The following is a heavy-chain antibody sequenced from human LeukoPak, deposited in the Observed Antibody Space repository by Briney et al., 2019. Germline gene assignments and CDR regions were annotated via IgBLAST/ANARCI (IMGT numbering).Heavy chain of an antibody. CDR3: ARGYTNFDQENDY. Sequence: ASVKVSCKASGGTFGSYAISWVRQAPGQGLEWMGWISAYNGNTNYAQKVQGRVTMTTDTSTSTAYMELRSLRSDDTAVYYCARGYTNFDQENDYWGQGTLVTVSS. J-gene: IGHJ4*02. CDR2: ISAYNGNT. D-gene: IGHD3-9*01. CDR1: GGTFGSYA. V-gene: IGHV1-18*01.